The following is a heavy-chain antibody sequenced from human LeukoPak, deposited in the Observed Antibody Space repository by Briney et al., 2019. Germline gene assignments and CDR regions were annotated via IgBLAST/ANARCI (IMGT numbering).Heavy chain of an antibody. J-gene: IGHJ6*03. CDR1: GYTLTELS. V-gene: IGHV1-24*01. D-gene: IGHD4-17*01. Sequence: ASVKVSCKVSGYTLTELSMHWVRQAPGKGLEWMGGFDPEDGETIYAQKFQGRVTMTEDTSTDTAYMELSSLRSEDTAVYYCATRASFYGDKDYYYYYYMDVWGKGTTVTISS. CDR3: ATRASFYGDKDYYYYYYMDV. CDR2: FDPEDGET.